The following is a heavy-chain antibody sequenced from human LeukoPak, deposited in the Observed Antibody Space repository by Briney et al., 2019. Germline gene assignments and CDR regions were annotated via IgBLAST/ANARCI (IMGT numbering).Heavy chain of an antibody. CDR1: GGSISSGGYS. J-gene: IGHJ4*02. D-gene: IGHD3-10*01. CDR2: IYHSGST. V-gene: IGHV4-30-2*01. CDR3: ARAIRGVIHHFDY. Sequence: SETLSLTCAVSGGSISSGGYSWSWIRQPPGKGLEWIGYIYHSGSTYYNPSLKSRVTISVDTSKNQFSLKLSSVTAADTAVYYCARAIRGVIHHFDYWGQGTLVTVSS.